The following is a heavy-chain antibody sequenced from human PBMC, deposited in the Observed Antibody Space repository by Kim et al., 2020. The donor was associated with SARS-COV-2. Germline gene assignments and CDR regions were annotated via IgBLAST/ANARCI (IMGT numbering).Heavy chain of an antibody. V-gene: IGHV3-23*01. Sequence: SVKGRFTIPRDNSKNTLYLQMNSLRAEDTAVYYCAKDLVAAAGYYYFDYWGQGTLVTVSS. J-gene: IGHJ4*02. D-gene: IGHD6-13*01. CDR3: AKDLVAAAGYYYFDY.